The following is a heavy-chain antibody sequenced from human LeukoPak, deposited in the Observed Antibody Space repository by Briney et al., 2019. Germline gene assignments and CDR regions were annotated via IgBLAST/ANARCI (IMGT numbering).Heavy chain of an antibody. CDR3: ARERGGQAGSYFPS. D-gene: IGHD1-26*01. Sequence: ASVKVSCKTSGYPFINYDINWVRQASGQGLAWMGWMRPNSGKTGYAQKFQGRITMTRNISISTAYMELSSLRFDDTAVYFCARERGGQAGSYFPSWGQGALVTVSS. CDR2: MRPNSGKT. J-gene: IGHJ4*02. CDR1: GYPFINYD. V-gene: IGHV1-8*01.